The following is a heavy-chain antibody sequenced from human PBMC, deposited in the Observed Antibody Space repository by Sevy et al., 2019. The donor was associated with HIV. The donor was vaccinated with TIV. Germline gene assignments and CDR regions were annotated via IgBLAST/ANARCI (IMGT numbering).Heavy chain of an antibody. D-gene: IGHD3-10*01. J-gene: IGHJ4*02. Sequence: GGSLRLSCAASGFTFSNYAMSWVRQAPGKGLEWVSVITISGGTTYYADSVKGRFTISRDSSKNTLYLQMNSLRAEATAVYYCAKDRVSGTYYTGDFDYWGQGTLVTVSS. CDR1: GFTFSNYA. V-gene: IGHV3-23*01. CDR2: ITISGGTT. CDR3: AKDRVSGTYYTGDFDY.